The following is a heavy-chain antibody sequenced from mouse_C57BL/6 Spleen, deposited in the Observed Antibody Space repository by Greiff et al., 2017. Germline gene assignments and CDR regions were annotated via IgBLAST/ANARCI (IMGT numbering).Heavy chain of an antibody. J-gene: IGHJ4*01. CDR2: IWTGGGR. V-gene: IGHV2-9-1*01. D-gene: IGHD2-5*01. CDR3: ARAYSNYNAMDY. CDR1: GFSLTSYA. Sequence: QVQLKESGPGLVAPSQSLSITCTVSGFSLTSYAISWVRQPPGKGLEWLGVIWTGGGRNYNSAHKYSLSTSKDNSKSQVFLKMNRLQTDDTARYYCARAYSNYNAMDYWGQGTSVTVSS.